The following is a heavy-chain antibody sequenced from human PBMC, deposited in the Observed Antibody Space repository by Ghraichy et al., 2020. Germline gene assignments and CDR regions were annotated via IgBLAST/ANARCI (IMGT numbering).Heavy chain of an antibody. D-gene: IGHD3-10*01. V-gene: IGHV3-23*01. CDR2: ISGSGGST. CDR3: AKLTGFGELLSGGGAGAFDI. Sequence: GGSLRLSCAASGFTFSSYVMSWVRQAPGKGLEWVSAISGSGGSTYYADSVKGRFTISRDNSKNTLYLQMNSLRAEDTAVYYCAKLTGFGELLSGGGAGAFDIWGQGTMVTVSS. J-gene: IGHJ3*02. CDR1: GFTFSSYV.